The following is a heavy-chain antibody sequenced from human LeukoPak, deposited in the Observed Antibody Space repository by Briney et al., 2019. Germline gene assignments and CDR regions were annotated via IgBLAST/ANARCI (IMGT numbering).Heavy chain of an antibody. J-gene: IGHJ5*02. CDR1: GGSISSYY. Sequence: SETLSLTCTVSGGSISSYYWSWIRQPPGKGLERIGYIYYSGSTNYNPSLKSRVTISVDTSKNQFSLKLSSVTAADTAVYYCARTGGPAAILTWGQGTPVTVSS. V-gene: IGHV4-59*01. CDR3: ARTGGPAAILT. D-gene: IGHD2-2*02. CDR2: IYYSGST.